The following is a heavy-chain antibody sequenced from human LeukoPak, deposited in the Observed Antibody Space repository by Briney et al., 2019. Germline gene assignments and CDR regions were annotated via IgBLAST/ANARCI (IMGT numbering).Heavy chain of an antibody. CDR1: GYTFTGYY. D-gene: IGHD2-2*01. Sequence: ASVKVSCKASGYTFTGYYMHWVRQAPGQGLEWMGWINPNSGGTNYAQKLQGRVTITADKSTSTAYMELSSLRSEDTAVYYCARGEGYCSSTSCPPHTYYYYMDVWGKGTTVTVSS. CDR3: ARGEGYCSSTSCPPHTYYYYMDV. J-gene: IGHJ6*03. CDR2: INPNSGGT. V-gene: IGHV1-2*02.